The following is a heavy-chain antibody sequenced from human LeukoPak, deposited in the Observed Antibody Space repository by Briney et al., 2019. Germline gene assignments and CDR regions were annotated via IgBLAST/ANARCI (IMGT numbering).Heavy chain of an antibody. CDR2: INPNSGVT. J-gene: IGHJ4*02. Sequence: GGSLRLSCAASGFTFSSYGISWVRQAPGQGLEWMGWINPNSGVTHYPQKFQGRVTLTRDTSIRTAYMEVSSLRSDDTAVYYCARGLQWLEAFDYWGLGTLVTVSS. CDR1: GFTFSSYG. V-gene: IGHV1-2*02. D-gene: IGHD6-19*01. CDR3: ARGLQWLEAFDY.